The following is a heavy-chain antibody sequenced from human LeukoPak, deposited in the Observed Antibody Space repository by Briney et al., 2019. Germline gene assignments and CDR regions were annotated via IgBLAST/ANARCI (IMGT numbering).Heavy chain of an antibody. D-gene: IGHD2-2*01. CDR2: IYYSGST. V-gene: IGHV4-61*05. J-gene: IGHJ5*02. Sequence: SETLSLTCTVSGGSISSSSYYWGWIRQPPGKGLEWIGYIYYSGSTNYNPSLKSRVTISVDTSKNQFSLKLSSVTAADTAVYYCARGEYRYCSSTSCRAGWFDPWGQGTLVTVSS. CDR1: GGSISSSSYY. CDR3: ARGEYRYCSSTSCRAGWFDP.